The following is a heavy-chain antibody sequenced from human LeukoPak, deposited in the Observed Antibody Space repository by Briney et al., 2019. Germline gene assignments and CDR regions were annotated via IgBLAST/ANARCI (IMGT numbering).Heavy chain of an antibody. CDR3: ARGPFRNVDIAMVASRFDP. J-gene: IGHJ5*02. V-gene: IGHV1-2*02. CDR2: IYPNSGDT. Sequence: ASVKVSCKASGYSFSSYYLHWVRQAPGQGLEWMGWIYPNSGDTNYSQKFQGRVTMTKDTSITSAYMELSSLRSDDSDLYYCARGPFRNVDIAMVASRFDPWGQGTLVTVSS. D-gene: IGHD5-18*01. CDR1: GYSFSSYY.